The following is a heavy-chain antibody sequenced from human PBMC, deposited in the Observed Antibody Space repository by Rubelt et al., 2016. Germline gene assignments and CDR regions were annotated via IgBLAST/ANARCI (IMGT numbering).Heavy chain of an antibody. CDR2: INHSGGT. Sequence: QVQLQQWGAGLLKPSETLSLTCAVYGGSFSGYYWSWIRQPPGKGLEWIGEINHSGGTNYNPSLKSRVTISVDTSKNQSSLKLSSVTAADTAVYYCARMVRGVITLDYWGQGTLVTVSS. J-gene: IGHJ4*02. V-gene: IGHV4-34*01. CDR3: ARMVRGVITLDY. D-gene: IGHD3-10*01. CDR1: GGSFSGYY.